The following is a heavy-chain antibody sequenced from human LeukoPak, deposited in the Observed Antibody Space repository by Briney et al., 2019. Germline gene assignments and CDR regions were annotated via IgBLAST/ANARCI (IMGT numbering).Heavy chain of an antibody. CDR1: GXSFSSYS. CDR3: ARDGYYYNGMDV. J-gene: IGHJ6*02. Sequence: GSLRLSCAASGXSFSSYSMNWVRQAPGKGLEWVSSISSSSSDIYYTDSVKGRFTISRDNAKNSLYLQMNSLRAEDTAVYYCARDGYYYNGMDVWGQGTTVTVSS. V-gene: IGHV3-21*01. CDR2: ISSSSSDI.